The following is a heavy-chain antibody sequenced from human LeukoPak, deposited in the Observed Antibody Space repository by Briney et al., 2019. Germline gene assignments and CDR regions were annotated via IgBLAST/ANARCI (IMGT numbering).Heavy chain of an antibody. CDR2: ISWNSGSI. Sequence: PGRSLRLSCAASGFTFDDYAMHWVRQASGKGLEWVSGISWNSGSIGYADSVKGRFTISRDNAKNSLYLQMDSLRPEDTALYYCAKGTKTVALSSVDSWGQGTLVTVSS. J-gene: IGHJ4*02. CDR3: AKGTKTVALSSVDS. D-gene: IGHD6-19*01. V-gene: IGHV3-9*01. CDR1: GFTFDDYA.